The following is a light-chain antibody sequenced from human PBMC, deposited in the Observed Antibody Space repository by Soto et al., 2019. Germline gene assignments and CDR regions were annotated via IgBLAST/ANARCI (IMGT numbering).Light chain of an antibody. J-gene: IGKJ2*01. CDR3: QQANSLPYT. CDR1: QGIGSW. CDR2: GAS. Sequence: DIQMTQSPSSVSASVGDRVTITCRASQGIGSWLAWYQQEPGKAPKRLIYGASTLQSGVPSRFSGSGSGTDFTLTISSLQPEDFATYYCQQANSLPYTFGQGTKVDIK. V-gene: IGKV1-12*01.